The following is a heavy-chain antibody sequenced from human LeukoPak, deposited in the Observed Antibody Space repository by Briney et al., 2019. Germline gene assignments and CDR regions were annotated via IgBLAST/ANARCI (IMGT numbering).Heavy chain of an antibody. J-gene: IGHJ4*02. CDR3: ARNSGYYYDSSGYLH. D-gene: IGHD3-22*01. Sequence: ASVKVSCKASGGTFSSYAISWVRQAPGQGLEWMGGIIPIFGTANYAQKFQGRVTITADESTSTAYKELSSLRSEDTAVYYCARNSGYYYDSSGYLHWGQGTLVTVSS. CDR1: GGTFSSYA. CDR2: IIPIFGTA. V-gene: IGHV1-69*13.